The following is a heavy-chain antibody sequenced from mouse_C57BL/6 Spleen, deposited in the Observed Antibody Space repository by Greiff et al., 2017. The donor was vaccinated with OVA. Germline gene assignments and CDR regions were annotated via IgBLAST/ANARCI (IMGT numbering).Heavy chain of an antibody. J-gene: IGHJ1*03. CDR1: GYTFTGYW. Sequence: QVQLQQSGAELMKPGASVKLSCKATGYTFTGYWIEWVKQRPGRGLEWIGRIDPNSGGTKYNEKFKSKATLTVDKPSSTAYMQLSSLTSEDSAVYYGARSGGFYWYFDVWGTGTTVTVSS. CDR2: IDPNSGGT. CDR3: ARSGGFYWYFDV. D-gene: IGHD3-1*01. V-gene: IGHV1-72*01.